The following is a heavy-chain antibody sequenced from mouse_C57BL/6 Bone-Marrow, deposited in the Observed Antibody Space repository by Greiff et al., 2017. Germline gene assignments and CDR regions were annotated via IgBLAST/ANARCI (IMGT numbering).Heavy chain of an antibody. Sequence: VQLQQSGAELVRPGASVKLSCTASGFNIKDDYIHWVKQRPEQGLEWIGWIDPEIGDTEYASKFQGKATITSDTTSNTAYLQLSSLASEATAVYYSSSSDGNYFDFWGQGTPLTVAA. CDR3: SSSDGNYFDF. V-gene: IGHV14-4*01. CDR2: IDPEIGDT. D-gene: IGHD2-3*01. J-gene: IGHJ2*01. CDR1: GFNIKDDY.